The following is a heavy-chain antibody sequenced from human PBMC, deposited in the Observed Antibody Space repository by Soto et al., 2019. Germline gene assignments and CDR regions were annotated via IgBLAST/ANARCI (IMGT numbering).Heavy chain of an antibody. CDR2: ISWDGGTT. CDR3: ATGGDYWYFDL. D-gene: IGHD3-10*01. Sequence: EMQLVESGGVVVQPGGSLRLSCAASGFTFDDYTMHWVRQVPGKGLDWVSTISWDGGTTYYADSVKGRFTISRDNSKSSLYLPMNGLRTEDPAFYYCATGGDYWYFDLWGRGPLATVSS. V-gene: IGHV3-43*01. CDR1: GFTFDDYT. J-gene: IGHJ2*01.